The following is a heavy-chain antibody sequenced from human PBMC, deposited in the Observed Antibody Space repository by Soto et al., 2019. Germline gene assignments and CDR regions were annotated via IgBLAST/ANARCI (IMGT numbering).Heavy chain of an antibody. CDR2: ISAYNGNT. D-gene: IGHD4-17*01. CDR3: ARDMTTVLSIYDYGMDV. Sequence: ASVKVSCKASGYTFTSYGISWVRQAPGQGLEWMGWISAYNGNTNYAQKLQGRVTMTTDTSTSTAYMELRSLRSDDTAMYYCARDMTTVLSIYDYGMDVWGQGTTVTVSS. CDR1: GYTFTSYG. V-gene: IGHV1-18*01. J-gene: IGHJ6*02.